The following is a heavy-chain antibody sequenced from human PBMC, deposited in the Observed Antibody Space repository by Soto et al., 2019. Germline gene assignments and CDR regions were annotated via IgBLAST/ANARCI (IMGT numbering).Heavy chain of an antibody. D-gene: IGHD3-22*01. Sequence: GGSLRLSCAASGFTFSSYAMHWVRQAPGKGLEWVAVISYDGSNKYYADSVKGRFTISRDNSKNTLYLQMNSLRAEDTAVYYCANLYYDSSGYPFDYWGQGTLVTVSS. CDR3: ANLYYDSSGYPFDY. J-gene: IGHJ4*02. CDR1: GFTFSSYA. V-gene: IGHV3-30-3*01. CDR2: ISYDGSNK.